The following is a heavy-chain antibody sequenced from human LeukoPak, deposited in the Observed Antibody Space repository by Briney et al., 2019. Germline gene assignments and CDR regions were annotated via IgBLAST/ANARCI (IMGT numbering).Heavy chain of an antibody. Sequence: GGSLRLSCAASGFTFSSYGMHWVRQAPGKGLEWVAVISYDGSNKYYADSVKGRLTISRDNSKNTLYLQMNSLRAEDTAVYYCAKDPGIVAQADYWGQGTLVTVSS. CDR2: ISYDGSNK. CDR3: AKDPGIVAQADY. D-gene: IGHD3-22*01. V-gene: IGHV3-30*18. CDR1: GFTFSSYG. J-gene: IGHJ4*02.